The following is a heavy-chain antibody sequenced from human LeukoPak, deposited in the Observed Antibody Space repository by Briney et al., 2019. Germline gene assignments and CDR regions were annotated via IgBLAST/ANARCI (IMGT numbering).Heavy chain of an antibody. D-gene: IGHD3-16*01. Sequence: PSETLSLTCTVSGGSINSSSYYWGWIRQPPGKGLEWIGSIFYSGNTYDNPSLKSRVTISVDTSKNQFSLKLSSVTAADTAVYYCARGNYDYVWGGIDYWGQGTLVTVSS. CDR1: GGSINSSSYY. CDR3: ARGNYDYVWGGIDY. J-gene: IGHJ4*02. CDR2: IFYSGNT. V-gene: IGHV4-39*01.